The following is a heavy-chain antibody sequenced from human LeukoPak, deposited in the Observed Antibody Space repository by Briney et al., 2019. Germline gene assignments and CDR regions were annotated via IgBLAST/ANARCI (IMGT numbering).Heavy chain of an antibody. Sequence: SETLSLTCAVYGGSFSGYYWSWIRQPPGKGLEWIGEINHSGSTNYNPSLKSRVTISVDTSKNQFSLKLSSVTAADTAVYYCARLLSRTQRTYQRYYFDYWGQGTLVTVSS. D-gene: IGHD2-2*01. CDR2: INHSGST. CDR1: GGSFSGYY. CDR3: ARLLSRTQRTYQRYYFDY. J-gene: IGHJ4*02. V-gene: IGHV4-34*01.